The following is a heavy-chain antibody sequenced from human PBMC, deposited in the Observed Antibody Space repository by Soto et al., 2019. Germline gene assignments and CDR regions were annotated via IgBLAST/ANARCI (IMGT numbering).Heavy chain of an antibody. Sequence: ASVKVSCKASGYTLTSFYMHWMRQAPGQGLEWMGVIDPSAGSTTYAQKFKGRVRMTRDTFASTVFMELSSLRSEDTAVYYCARSPRPTGTTLYYFDSWGQRTLVTVSS. CDR2: IDPSAGST. V-gene: IGHV1-46*01. CDR1: GYTLTSFY. J-gene: IGHJ4*02. CDR3: ARSPRPTGTTLYYFDS. D-gene: IGHD1-1*01.